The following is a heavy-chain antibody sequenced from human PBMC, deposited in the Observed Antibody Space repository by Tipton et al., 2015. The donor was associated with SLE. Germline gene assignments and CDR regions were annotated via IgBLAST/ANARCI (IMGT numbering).Heavy chain of an antibody. Sequence: RSLRLSCAASGFTFSAYGMHWVRQAPGKGLEWVAFIQYDGSNQYYADSVKGRFTISRDDSKNTLYLQMNSLRAEDTAMYYCVRVDSHYDGSGPLDFWGRGTLVTVSS. J-gene: IGHJ4*02. CDR1: GFTFSAYG. D-gene: IGHD3-22*01. CDR2: IQYDGSNQ. V-gene: IGHV3-30*19. CDR3: VRVDSHYDGSGPLDF.